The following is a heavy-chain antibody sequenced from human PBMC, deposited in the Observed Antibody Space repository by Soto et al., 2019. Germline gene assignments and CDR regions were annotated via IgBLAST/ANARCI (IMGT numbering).Heavy chain of an antibody. Sequence: AAVKVSCKASGDTFASFGFSWVRQAPGQGLGWLGWISAYNGNTHYAQKVRDRVTLTTDTSTNTAYMELRSLTSDDTAVYYCARDQEPITDRILQYWGQGTRVPVSS. D-gene: IGHD3-10*01. CDR2: ISAYNGNT. J-gene: IGHJ4*02. V-gene: IGHV1-18*01. CDR3: ARDQEPITDRILQY. CDR1: GDTFASFG.